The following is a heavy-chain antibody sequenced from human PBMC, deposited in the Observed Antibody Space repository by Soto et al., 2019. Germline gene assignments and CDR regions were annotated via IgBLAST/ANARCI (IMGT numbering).Heavy chain of an antibody. J-gene: IGHJ6*02. CDR3: ARDGSDYYDSSGYYPTKTYYYYGMDV. Sequence: SVKVSFKASGGTFSSYAISWLRQAPGQGLEWMGGIIPIFGTANYAQKFQGRVTITADKSTSTAYMELSSLRSEDTAVYYCARDGSDYYDSSGYYPTKTYYYYGMDVWGQGTTVTVSS. CDR1: GGTFSSYA. CDR2: IIPIFGTA. D-gene: IGHD3-22*01. V-gene: IGHV1-69*06.